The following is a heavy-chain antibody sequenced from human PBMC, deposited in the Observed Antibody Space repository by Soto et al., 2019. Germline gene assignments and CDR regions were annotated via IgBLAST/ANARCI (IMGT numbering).Heavy chain of an antibody. CDR1: GYSFTSYW. Sequence: PGESLKLSCKGSGYSFTSYWISWVRQMPGKGLEWMGRIDPSDSYTNYSPSFQGHVTISADKSISTAYLQWSSLKASDTAMYYCARHDSGYDISPDYWGQGTLVTVSS. CDR3: ARHDSGYDISPDY. CDR2: IDPSDSYT. J-gene: IGHJ4*02. V-gene: IGHV5-10-1*01. D-gene: IGHD5-12*01.